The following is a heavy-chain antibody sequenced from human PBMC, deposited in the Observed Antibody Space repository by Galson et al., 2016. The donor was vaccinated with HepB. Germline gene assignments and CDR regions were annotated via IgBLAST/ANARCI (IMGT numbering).Heavy chain of an antibody. CDR3: VREIGSGSSRFDY. CDR1: GFTFSSYA. J-gene: IGHJ4*02. D-gene: IGHD3-10*01. Sequence: SLRLSCAASGFTFSSYAMHWVRQAPGKGLEWVAVIWCDGSNKYYADSVKGRFTISRDKSKNTLYLQMNNLRAEDTAVYYCVREIGSGSSRFDYWGQGALVTVSS. V-gene: IGHV3-33*01. CDR2: IWCDGSNK.